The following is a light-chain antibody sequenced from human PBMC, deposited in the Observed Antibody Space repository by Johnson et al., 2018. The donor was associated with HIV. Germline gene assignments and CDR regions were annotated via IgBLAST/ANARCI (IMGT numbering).Light chain of an antibody. CDR2: ETN. CDR3: GTWDSSLSVYV. J-gene: IGLJ1*01. V-gene: IGLV1-51*01. Sequence: QSVLTQPPSVSAAPGQKVTISCSGSSSNIGNNYVSWYQQLPGTAPKLLIYETNKRPSEIPDRFSGSKSGTSATLGITGLQTEDEAEYYCGTWDSSLSVYVFGTWTKVTVL. CDR1: SSNIGNNY.